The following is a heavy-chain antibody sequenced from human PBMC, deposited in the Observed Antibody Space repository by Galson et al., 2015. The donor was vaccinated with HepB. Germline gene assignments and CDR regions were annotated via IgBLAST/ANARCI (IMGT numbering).Heavy chain of an antibody. D-gene: IGHD6-19*01. CDR3: AKDVGLAVTGTFDY. CDR1: GFTFSSDA. Sequence: SLRLSCAASGFTFSSDAMTWVRQAPGKGLEWVSGISGGGGSTDYADSVKGRFTISRDNSKSTLYLQMNSLRAEDTAVYYCAKDVGLAVTGTFDYWGQGTLVTVSS. J-gene: IGHJ4*02. V-gene: IGHV3-23*01. CDR2: ISGGGGST.